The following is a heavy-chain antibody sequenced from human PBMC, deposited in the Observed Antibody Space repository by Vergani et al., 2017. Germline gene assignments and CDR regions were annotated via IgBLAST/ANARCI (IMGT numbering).Heavy chain of an antibody. J-gene: IGHJ6*02. V-gene: IGHV4-59*11. CDR1: FDSIRNLY. D-gene: IGHD4-23*01. CDR3: ARVGSTTTVVTPGGNYYYYGMDV. Sequence: QVQLQESGPGLVKSSETLSLTCSVSFDSIRNLYCNWIRQPPGKGLEWIGYIYYSGSTNYNHSLKSRVTISVDTSKNQFSLKLSSVTAADTAVYYCARVGSTTTVVTPGGNYYYYGMDVWGQGTTVTVSS. CDR2: IYYSGST.